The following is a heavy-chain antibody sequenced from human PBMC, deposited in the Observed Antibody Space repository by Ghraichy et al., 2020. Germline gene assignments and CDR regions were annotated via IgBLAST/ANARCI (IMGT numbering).Heavy chain of an antibody. J-gene: IGHJ4*02. CDR1: GESFSGYY. D-gene: IGHD3-16*01. CDR3: ARGWPRGTRGLGH. V-gene: IGHV4-34*01. CDR2: FNHNGRT. Sequence: SETLSLTCAVYGESFSGYYWSWIRQPPGKGLEWIGEFNHNGRTNYNPSLKSRVTISVDTSKNQFSLRLISVTAADTAVYYCARGWPRGTRGLGHWGQGTPVTVFS.